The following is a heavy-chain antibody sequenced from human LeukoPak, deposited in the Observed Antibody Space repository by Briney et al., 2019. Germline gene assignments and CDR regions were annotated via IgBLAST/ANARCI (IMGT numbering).Heavy chain of an antibody. CDR3: ARGGPDY. Sequence: GGSLRLSCAASGFTFSSYSINWVRQAPGKGLEWGSSISNRGTYIYYADSVKGRFTISRDNAKNSLYLQMNSLRAEDTAVYYCARGGPDYWGQGTLVTVSS. J-gene: IGHJ4*02. CDR2: ISNRGTYI. CDR1: GFTFSSYS. D-gene: IGHD5-12*01. V-gene: IGHV3-21*01.